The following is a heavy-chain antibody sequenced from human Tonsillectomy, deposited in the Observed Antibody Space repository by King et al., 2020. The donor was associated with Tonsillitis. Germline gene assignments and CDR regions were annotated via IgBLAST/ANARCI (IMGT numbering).Heavy chain of an antibody. D-gene: IGHD2-15*01. Sequence: VQLVESGGGLVQPGGSLRLSCATSGFTFSDYYMDWVRQAPGKGLEWVGRIRSKAASYTTEYAASVKGRFTISRDDSKNSLHLQMKSLKTEDTAVYYCARDLLSISAGYWGQGTLVTVSS. J-gene: IGHJ4*02. CDR2: IRSKAASYTT. V-gene: IGHV3-72*01. CDR1: GFTFSDYY. CDR3: ARDLLSISAGY.